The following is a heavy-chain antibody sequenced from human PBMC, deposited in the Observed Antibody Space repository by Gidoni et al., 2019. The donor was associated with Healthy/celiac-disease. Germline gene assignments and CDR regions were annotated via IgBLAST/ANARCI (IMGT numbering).Heavy chain of an antibody. V-gene: IGHV3-7*05. CDR1: GCTVRSYW. J-gene: IGHJ5*02. CDR3: ARDQGSSTLMDWFDP. D-gene: IGHD6-13*01. Sequence: EVQLVEYGGGLVQHGGSLRLACAASGCTVRSYWMSWVRQAPGKGRGWVANIKQDGSEKYYVDSVKGRFTISRDNAKNSLYLQMNSLRAEDTAVYYCARDQGSSTLMDWFDPWGQGTLVTVSS. CDR2: IKQDGSEK.